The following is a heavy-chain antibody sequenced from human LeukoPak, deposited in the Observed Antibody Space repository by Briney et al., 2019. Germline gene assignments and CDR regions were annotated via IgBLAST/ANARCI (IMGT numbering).Heavy chain of an antibody. V-gene: IGHV4-4*09. CDR1: GGFISIYY. CDR3: ARLYIYGYWIDY. D-gene: IGHD5-18*01. J-gene: IGHJ4*02. CDR2: VYTSGST. Sequence: SETLSLTCTVSGGFISIYYWSWIRHPPGRGLGWIGYVYTSGSTTYNPSLKGQVTISVDTSKNHASLKLSSVTAADTAVYYCARLYIYGYWIDYWGQGTLVTVS.